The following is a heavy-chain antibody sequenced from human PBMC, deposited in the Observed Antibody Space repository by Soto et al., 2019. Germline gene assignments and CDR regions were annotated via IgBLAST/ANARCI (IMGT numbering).Heavy chain of an antibody. CDR2: IYYSGST. V-gene: IGHV4-39*01. CDR1: GGATSSSSYY. D-gene: IGHD3-3*01. CDR3: ARSGVYDFWSGYYFGIDY. Sequence: SETLSLTCTVSGGATSSSSYYWGWIRQPPGKGLEWIGSIYYSGSTYYNPSLKSRVTISVDTSKNQFSLKLSSVTAADTAVYYCARSGVYDFWSGYYFGIDYWGQGTLVTVSS. J-gene: IGHJ4*02.